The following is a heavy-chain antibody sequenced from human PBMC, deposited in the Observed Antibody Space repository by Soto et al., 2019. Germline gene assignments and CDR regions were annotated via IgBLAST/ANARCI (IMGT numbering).Heavy chain of an antibody. V-gene: IGHV4-59*01. Sequence: SETLSLTCTVSGGSISNYYWTWIRQPPGKGLEWIGYVTYSGSTNYNPSLKSRVIISVDTSKNQFSLKLNSVTAADTAVYYCARVRCSGGTCYTLDYWGQGTLVTVSS. J-gene: IGHJ4*02. CDR2: VTYSGST. CDR3: ARVRCSGGTCYTLDY. CDR1: GGSISNYY. D-gene: IGHD2-15*01.